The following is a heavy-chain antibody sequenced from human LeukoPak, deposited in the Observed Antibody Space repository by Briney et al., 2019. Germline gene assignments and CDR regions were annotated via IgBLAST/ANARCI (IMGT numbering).Heavy chain of an antibody. CDR2: IYFSGST. J-gene: IGHJ4*02. V-gene: IGHV4-39*07. Sequence: PSETLSLTCTVSGDSISSANYYWGWVRQPPEKGLEWIGSIYFSGSTYYNPSLKSRVTISVETSKVQFSLKLSSVTAADTAVYYCARDSCSSTSCRKKFDNWGQGTLVTVSS. D-gene: IGHD2-2*01. CDR1: GDSISSANYY. CDR3: ARDSCSSTSCRKKFDN.